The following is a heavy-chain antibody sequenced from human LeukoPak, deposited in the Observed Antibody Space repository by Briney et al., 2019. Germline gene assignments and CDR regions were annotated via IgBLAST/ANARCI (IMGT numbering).Heavy chain of an antibody. CDR1: GFIFSSYA. Sequence: PGGSLRLSCAASGFIFSSYAVHWVRQAPGKGLEWVAVISHDGSNKYYADSVKGRFTISRDTSKNTLYLQVNSLRAEDTAVYYCARSSGSYSGVDYWGQGTLVTVSS. J-gene: IGHJ4*02. D-gene: IGHD1-26*01. V-gene: IGHV3-30-3*01. CDR3: ARSSGSYSGVDY. CDR2: ISHDGSNK.